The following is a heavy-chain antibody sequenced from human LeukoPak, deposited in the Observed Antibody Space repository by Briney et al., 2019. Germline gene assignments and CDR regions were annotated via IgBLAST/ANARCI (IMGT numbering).Heavy chain of an antibody. Sequence: GASVKVSCKASGGTFSSYAISWVRQAPGQGLEWMGGIIPIFGTANYAQKFQGRVTITADESTSTAYMELSSLRSEDTAVYYCARLASVVLNWFDPWGQGTLVTVSS. D-gene: IGHD2-2*03. J-gene: IGHJ5*02. CDR3: ARLASVVLNWFDP. V-gene: IGHV1-69*13. CDR2: IIPIFGTA. CDR1: GGTFSSYA.